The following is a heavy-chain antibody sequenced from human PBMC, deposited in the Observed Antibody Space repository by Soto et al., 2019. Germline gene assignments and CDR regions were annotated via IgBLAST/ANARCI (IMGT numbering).Heavy chain of an antibody. CDR2: INTDGSRT. CDR3: AKVATGSYNWFDP. D-gene: IGHD1-1*01. V-gene: IGHV3-74*01. J-gene: IGHJ5*02. Sequence: EVQLVESGGELVQPGGSLRLSCAASGFTFNNYWMHWVRQAPGKGLVWVSRINTDGSRTNYAVSVKGRFTISRDNAKNTLYLQMDSLRAEDTAVYYCAKVATGSYNWFDPWGQGTLVTVSS. CDR1: GFTFNNYW.